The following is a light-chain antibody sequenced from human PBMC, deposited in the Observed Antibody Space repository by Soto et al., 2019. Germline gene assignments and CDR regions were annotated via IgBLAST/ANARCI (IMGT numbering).Light chain of an antibody. J-gene: IGLJ3*02. CDR2: SSN. CDR1: GSNIGSTA. Sequence: QSVLTQPPSVSATPGQGVTLSCSGGGSNIGSTAVNWYQQLPGTAPKLLIYSSNQRPSGVPDRISGSKSGTSASLAISGLQSDDEAEYYCAAWDDDLHVGLFGGGTKLNVL. CDR3: AAWDDDLHVGL. V-gene: IGLV1-44*01.